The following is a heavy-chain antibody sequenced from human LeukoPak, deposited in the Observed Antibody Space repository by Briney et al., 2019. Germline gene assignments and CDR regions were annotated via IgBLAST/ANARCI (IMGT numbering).Heavy chain of an antibody. V-gene: IGHV4-4*07. CDR2: IYTSGST. CDR1: GGSISSYY. D-gene: IGHD4-17*01. J-gene: IGHJ6*02. CDR3: ARHQTTVTPPFGYYYGMDV. Sequence: SETLSLTCTVSGGSISSYYWSWIRQPAGKGLEWIGRIYTSGSTYYNPSLKSRVTISVDTSKNQFSLKLSSVTAADTAVYYCARHQTTVTPPFGYYYGMDVWGQGTTVTVSS.